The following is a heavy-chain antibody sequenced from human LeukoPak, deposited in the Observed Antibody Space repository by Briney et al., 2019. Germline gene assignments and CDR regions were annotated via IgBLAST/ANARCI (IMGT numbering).Heavy chain of an antibody. CDR1: GYTFTSYD. Sequence: GASVKVSCKASGYTFTSYDINWVRPATGQGLEWMGWMNPNSANTGYAQKFQGRVTMTRNTSISTAYMELSSLRSEDTAVYYCARLASSSWPLYYYYGMDVWGQGTTVTVSS. CDR2: MNPNSANT. CDR3: ARLASSSWPLYYYYGMDV. D-gene: IGHD6-13*01. J-gene: IGHJ6*02. V-gene: IGHV1-8*01.